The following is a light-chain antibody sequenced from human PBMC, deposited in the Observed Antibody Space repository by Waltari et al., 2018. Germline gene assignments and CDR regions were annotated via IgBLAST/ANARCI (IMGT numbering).Light chain of an antibody. CDR3: QQYNSYSMYT. V-gene: IGKV1-5*01. Sequence: DIQMTQSPSTLSAFVGERVTITCRASQSINRWVAWSQQKPGKAPKLLIYDASSLGSGVPSRFSGRGSGTEFTLTISSLQPDDFATYYCQQYNSYSMYTFGQGTKLEIK. J-gene: IGKJ2*01. CDR1: QSINRW. CDR2: DAS.